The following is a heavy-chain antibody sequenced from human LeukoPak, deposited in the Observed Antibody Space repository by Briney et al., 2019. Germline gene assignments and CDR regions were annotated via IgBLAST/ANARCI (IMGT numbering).Heavy chain of an antibody. V-gene: IGHV3-72*01. CDR3: ASIRGTFGY. D-gene: IGHD1-26*01. CDR2: TRNKANSYIT. Sequence: GGSLRLSCAASGSTFSDHFLGWVRQAPGKGLEWVGRTRNKANSYITEYAASVKGRFTISRDDSKNSLYLQMSSLKTDDTVMYYCASIRGTFGYWGQGTLVTVSS. J-gene: IGHJ4*02. CDR1: GSTFSDHF.